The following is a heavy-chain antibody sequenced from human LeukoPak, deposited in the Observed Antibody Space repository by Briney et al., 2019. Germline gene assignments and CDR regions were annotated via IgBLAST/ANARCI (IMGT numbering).Heavy chain of an antibody. CDR1: GYTFTNYH. D-gene: IGHD5-12*01. Sequence: ASVKVSCKASGYTFTNYHMHWVRQAPGQGLEWMGIINPSGGSTSYAQKFQGRVTMTRDTSTSTVNMELSSLRAEDTAVYYCATSDIVATSPSSAAAGTYYWGQGTLVTVSS. CDR3: ATSDIVATSPSSAAAGTYY. CDR2: INPSGGST. J-gene: IGHJ4*02. V-gene: IGHV1-46*01.